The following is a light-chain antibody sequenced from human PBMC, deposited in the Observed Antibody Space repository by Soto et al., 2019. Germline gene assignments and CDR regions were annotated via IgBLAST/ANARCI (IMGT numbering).Light chain of an antibody. CDR2: KAS. V-gene: IGKV1-5*03. J-gene: IGKJ1*01. CDR3: QQYNIYSWT. Sequence: DIQMTQSPSTLSASVGDRVTITCRASESISTWLAWYQQKPGKAPNLLIYKASSLESGVPSRFSGSGSGTEFTVTISSLQPDDFATYYCQQYNIYSWTFGQGTKVDI. CDR1: ESISTW.